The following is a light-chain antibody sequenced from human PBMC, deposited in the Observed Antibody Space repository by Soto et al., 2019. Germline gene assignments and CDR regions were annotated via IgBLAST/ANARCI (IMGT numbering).Light chain of an antibody. V-gene: IGKV3-11*01. CDR2: DAS. J-gene: IGKJ1*01. CDR1: QSVSRY. Sequence: EIVLTQSPVTLSLSPGERATLSCRASQSVSRYFAWYQQKPGQAPRLLIYDASNRATGVPARFSGSGSGTDFTLTISSPVPEDFAVYYCQQRSSWPVTFGQGTKVEI. CDR3: QQRSSWPVT.